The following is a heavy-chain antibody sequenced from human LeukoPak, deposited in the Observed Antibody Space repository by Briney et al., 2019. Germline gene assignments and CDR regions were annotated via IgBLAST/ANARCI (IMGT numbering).Heavy chain of an antibody. Sequence: GGSLRLSCAASGVTFSSYGMHWVRQAPGKGLEWVAFIRYDGSNKYYADSVKGRFTISRDNSKNTLYLQMNSLRAEDTAVYYCAKVAQPYYYYYGMDVWGQGTTVTVSS. J-gene: IGHJ6*02. CDR1: GVTFSSYG. V-gene: IGHV3-30*02. CDR2: IRYDGSNK. CDR3: AKVAQPYYYYYGMDV.